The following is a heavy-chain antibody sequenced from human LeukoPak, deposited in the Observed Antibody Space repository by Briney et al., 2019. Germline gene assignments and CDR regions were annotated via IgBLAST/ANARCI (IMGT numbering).Heavy chain of an antibody. CDR2: IHYDGSIK. Sequence: PGGSLRLSCGASGFTFSAYGMHWVRQAPGKGLGWVAFIHYDGSIKSYADSVKGRFTISRDNSNNTLYLQMNGLTTEDTAVYYCAKLSRTLPVDYWGQGTLVTASS. CDR1: GFTFSAYG. D-gene: IGHD2/OR15-2a*01. V-gene: IGHV3-30*02. CDR3: AKLSRTLPVDY. J-gene: IGHJ4*02.